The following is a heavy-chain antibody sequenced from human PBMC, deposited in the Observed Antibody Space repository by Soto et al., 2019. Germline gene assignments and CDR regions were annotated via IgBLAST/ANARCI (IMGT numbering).Heavy chain of an antibody. D-gene: IGHD4-17*01. J-gene: IGHJ5*02. Sequence: QVQLQESGPGLVKSSETLFLTCAVSGGSITSNNLWSWIPHPPGQGLEWIGEIYHSGSANYNPSLKSRIIMSVDKSTNQFSLKLNSVTAADTAVYYCARGSTTVVTPNWFDPWGQGTLVTVSS. CDR1: GGSITSNNL. CDR3: ARGSTTVVTPNWFDP. CDR2: IYHSGSA. V-gene: IGHV4-4*02.